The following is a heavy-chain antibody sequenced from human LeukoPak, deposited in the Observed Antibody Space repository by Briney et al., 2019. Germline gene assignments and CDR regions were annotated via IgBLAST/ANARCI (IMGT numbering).Heavy chain of an antibody. Sequence: GGSLRLSCAASGFTFISYAMSWVRQAPGKGLEGVSAISGSGWSTYYASSVKGRFTISRDNSKNTLYLQMNSLRAEDTAVYYCAKALSGYSYGSLQDYWGQGTLVTVSS. V-gene: IGHV3-23*01. CDR3: AKALSGYSYGSLQDY. CDR1: GFTFISYA. D-gene: IGHD5-18*01. CDR2: ISGSGWST. J-gene: IGHJ4*02.